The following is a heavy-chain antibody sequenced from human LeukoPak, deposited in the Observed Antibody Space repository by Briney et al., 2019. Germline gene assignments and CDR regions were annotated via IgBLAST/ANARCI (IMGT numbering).Heavy chain of an antibody. CDR2: ISGSGGST. D-gene: IGHD6-19*01. CDR1: GLMFNSYA. J-gene: IGHJ6*03. V-gene: IGHV3-23*01. Sequence: PGGSLRLPCAASGLMFNSYAMSWVRQAPGKGLEWVSTISGSGGSTYYADSVKGRFTISRDNSKNTLYLQMNSLRAEDTAVYYCAKGVRLASNYYMDVWGKGTTVTVSS. CDR3: AKGVRLASNYYMDV.